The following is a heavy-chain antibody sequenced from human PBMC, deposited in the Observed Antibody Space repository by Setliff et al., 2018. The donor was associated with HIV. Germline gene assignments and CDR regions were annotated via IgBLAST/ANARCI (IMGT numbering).Heavy chain of an antibody. CDR2: IIPILGVA. CDR3: VRGVQSPPHYSYYYMDV. J-gene: IGHJ6*03. V-gene: IGHV1-69*04. Sequence: SVKVSCKASGFPYISYGISWVRQAPGQGLDWMGRIIPILGVANYAQRFQGKVTITADKSTSTAYMELTSLRFDDTAMYYCVRGVQSPPHYSYYYMDVWGEGTMVTVSS. CDR1: GFPYISYG. D-gene: IGHD3-10*01.